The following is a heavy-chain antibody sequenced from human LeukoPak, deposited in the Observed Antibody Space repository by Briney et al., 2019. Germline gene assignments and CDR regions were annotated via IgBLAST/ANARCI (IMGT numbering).Heavy chain of an antibody. V-gene: IGHV4-38-2*01. J-gene: IGHJ4*02. CDR1: GYSISGGYY. Sequence: SETLSLTCAVSGYSISGGYYWGWIRQPPGKGLEWIGSIYHSGSTYYNPSLKSRVTISVDTSKNQFSLKLSSVTAADTAVYYCASPVFLGYWGQGTLVTVSS. D-gene: IGHD3-3*01. CDR2: IYHSGST. CDR3: ASPVFLGY.